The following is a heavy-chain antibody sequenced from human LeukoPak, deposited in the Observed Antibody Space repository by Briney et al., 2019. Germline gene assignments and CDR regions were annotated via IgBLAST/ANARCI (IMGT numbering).Heavy chain of an antibody. J-gene: IGHJ4*02. Sequence: KPSETLSLTCTVSGASISGHYWSWIRQPPGKGLEWIGYMYYTGSTNYNPYLKSRVTISVDTSRKQFSLRLSSVTAADTAVYYCASVDSSVYNSYFDSWGQGILVTVSS. CDR2: MYYTGST. CDR3: ASVDSSVYNSYFDS. CDR1: GASISGHY. D-gene: IGHD3-22*01. V-gene: IGHV4-59*11.